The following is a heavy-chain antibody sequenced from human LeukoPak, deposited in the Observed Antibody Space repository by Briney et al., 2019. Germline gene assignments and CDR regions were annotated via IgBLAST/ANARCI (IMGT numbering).Heavy chain of an antibody. V-gene: IGHV4-34*03. CDR3: LVGAYYFDS. CDR1: GGSFSGYY. J-gene: IGHJ4*02. CDR2: INHSGST. Sequence: SETLSLTCAVYGGSFSGYYWSWIRQPPGKGLEWIGEINHSGSTNYNPSLKSRVTISVDTSKNQFSLKLSSVTAADTAVYYCLVGAYYFDSWGQGTLVTVSS.